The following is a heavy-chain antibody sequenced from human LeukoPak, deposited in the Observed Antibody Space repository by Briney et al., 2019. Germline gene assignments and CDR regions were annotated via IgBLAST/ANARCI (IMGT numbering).Heavy chain of an antibody. J-gene: IGHJ4*02. D-gene: IGHD3-22*01. Sequence: SETLSLTCTVSGGSISSSSYYWSWIRQPPGKGLEWIGEINHSGSTNYNPSLKSRVTISVDTSKNQFSLKLSSVTAADTAVYYCARGDDYYDSSGYYYGNYFDYWGQGTLVTVSS. CDR3: ARGDDYYDSSGYYYGNYFDY. V-gene: IGHV4-39*07. CDR2: INHSGST. CDR1: GGSISSSSYY.